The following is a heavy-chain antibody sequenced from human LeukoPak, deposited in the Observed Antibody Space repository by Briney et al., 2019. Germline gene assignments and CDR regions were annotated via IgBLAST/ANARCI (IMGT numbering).Heavy chain of an antibody. D-gene: IGHD3-16*01. CDR2: ISSSSSYI. V-gene: IGHV3-21*01. Sequence: PGGSLRLSCAASGFTFSSYSMNWVRQAPGKGLERVSSISSSSSYIYYADSVKGRFTISRDNAKNSLYLQMNSLRAEDTAVYYCARLFGFVLHYEQVDYWGQGTLVTVSS. CDR1: GFTFSSYS. CDR3: ARLFGFVLHYEQVDY. J-gene: IGHJ4*02.